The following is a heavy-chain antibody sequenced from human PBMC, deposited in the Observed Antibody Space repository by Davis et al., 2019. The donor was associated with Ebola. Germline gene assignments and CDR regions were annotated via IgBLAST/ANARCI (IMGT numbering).Heavy chain of an antibody. V-gene: IGHV3-23*01. CDR3: AKAGYCSGGSCYFSAFDP. J-gene: IGHJ5*02. CDR1: GLTFNNYA. CDR2: ISGDGTST. Sequence: GESLKISCAASGLTFNNYAMTWVRQAPGKGLEWVSAISGDGTSTYYADSVKGRFTISRDNSKNTLYLQMNSLRAEDTAVYYCAKAGYCSGGSCYFSAFDPWGQGTLVTVSS. D-gene: IGHD2-15*01.